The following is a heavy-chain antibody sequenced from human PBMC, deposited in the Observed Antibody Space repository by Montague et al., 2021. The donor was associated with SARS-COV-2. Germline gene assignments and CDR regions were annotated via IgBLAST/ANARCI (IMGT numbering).Heavy chain of an antibody. Sequence: IYYSGDTYYNPSLKSRVTISVDTSKNQFSLRLSSVTAADTAVYYCVRGGDYTDYGRVDYWGQGTLVIVSS. CDR3: VRGGDYTDYGRVDY. CDR2: IYYSGDT. D-gene: IGHD4-17*01. V-gene: IGHV4-39*01. J-gene: IGHJ4*02.